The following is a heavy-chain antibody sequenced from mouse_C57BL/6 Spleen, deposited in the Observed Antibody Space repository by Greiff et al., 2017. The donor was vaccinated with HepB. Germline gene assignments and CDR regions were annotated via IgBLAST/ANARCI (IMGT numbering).Heavy chain of an antibody. CDR2: IWSGGST. J-gene: IGHJ3*01. V-gene: IGHV2-2*01. D-gene: IGHD2-4*01. Sequence: VQLQESGPGLVQPSQSLSITCTVSGFSLTSYGVHWVRQSPGKGLEWLGVIWSGGSTDYNAAFISRLSISKDNSKSQVFFKMNSLQADDTAIYYCAREGIYDYLFAYWGQGTLVTVSA. CDR3: AREGIYDYLFAY. CDR1: GFSLTSYG.